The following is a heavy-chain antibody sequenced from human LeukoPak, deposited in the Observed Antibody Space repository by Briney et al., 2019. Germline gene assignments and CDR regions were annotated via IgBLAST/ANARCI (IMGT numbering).Heavy chain of an antibody. CDR2: ISGTDGTT. V-gene: IGHV3-23*01. J-gene: IGHJ4*02. CDR3: AKALYDSGAYSFDY. D-gene: IGHD3-22*01. CDR1: GFTFSSYA. Sequence: PGGSLRLSCAASGFTFSSYATTWVRQAPGEGLEWVSAISGTDGTTYYADSVKGRLTISRDNSKNTLYLQMNSLRAEDTALYYCAKALYDSGAYSFDYWGQGTLVTVSS.